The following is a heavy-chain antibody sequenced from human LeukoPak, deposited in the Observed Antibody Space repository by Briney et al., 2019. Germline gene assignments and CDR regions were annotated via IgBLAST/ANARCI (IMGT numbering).Heavy chain of an antibody. J-gene: IGHJ4*02. Sequence: PGGSLRLSCVASGFTFSNHWMTWVRQVPGKGLEWVAVIWYDGSNKYYADSVKGRFTISRDNSKNTLYLQMNSLRAEDTAVYYCARDSGPVDYWGQGTLVTVSS. CDR2: IWYDGSNK. CDR1: GFTFSNHW. CDR3: ARDSGPVDY. D-gene: IGHD1-26*01. V-gene: IGHV3-33*08.